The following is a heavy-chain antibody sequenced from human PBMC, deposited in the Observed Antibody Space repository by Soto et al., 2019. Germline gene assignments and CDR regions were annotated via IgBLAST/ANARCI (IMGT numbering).Heavy chain of an antibody. CDR3: ATRITVFGLLIPPFDP. CDR1: GWSFSGYY. D-gene: IGHD3-3*01. Sequence: SDTLSLTCAVYGWSFSGYYWSLIRTPPGKGLEWIGEINHTGGTHYNPSLKSRVTMSVDTSKNQFSLRLSSVTAADTAIYYCATRITVFGLLIPPFDPWGQGTQVTVS. J-gene: IGHJ5*02. CDR2: INHTGGT. V-gene: IGHV4-34*01.